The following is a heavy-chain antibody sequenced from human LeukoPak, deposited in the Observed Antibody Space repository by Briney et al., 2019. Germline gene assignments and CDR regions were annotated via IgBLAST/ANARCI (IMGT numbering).Heavy chain of an antibody. D-gene: IGHD3-10*01. CDR3: GRGAWFGELNDTFDY. J-gene: IGHJ4*02. V-gene: IGHV1-2*02. CDR2: INPNSGGT. CDR1: GYTFTGYY. Sequence: GASVKVSCKASGYTFTGYYIHWVRQAPGQGLEWMAWINPNSGGTFYAQKFQGRVTMTRDTSISTAYMELSRLRSDDTAVYYCGRGAWFGELNDTFDYWGQGTLVTVSS.